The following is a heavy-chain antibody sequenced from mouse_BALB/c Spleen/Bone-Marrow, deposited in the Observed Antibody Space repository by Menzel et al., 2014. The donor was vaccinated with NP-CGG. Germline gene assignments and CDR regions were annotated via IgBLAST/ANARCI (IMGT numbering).Heavy chain of an antibody. CDR1: GYAFTNYN. V-gene: IGHV1S135*01. J-gene: IGHJ4*01. Sequence: EVQLQQSGPELVKPGASVKVSCKASGYAFTNYNMFWVKQSHGKSLEWIGYIDPYSGGTNYNQKFKGKATLTVDKSSSTAYMHLNSLTSEDSADYYCARELSRAMDYWGQGNSVTVSS. CDR2: IDPYSGGT. CDR3: ARELSRAMDY. D-gene: IGHD2-12*01.